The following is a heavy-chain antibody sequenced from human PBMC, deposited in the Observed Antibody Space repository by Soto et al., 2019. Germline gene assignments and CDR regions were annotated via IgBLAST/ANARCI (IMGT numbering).Heavy chain of an antibody. J-gene: IGHJ6*02. D-gene: IGHD6-13*01. V-gene: IGHV4-39*01. CDR2: IYYSGST. CDR1: GGSISSSSYY. Sequence: ASETLSLTCTVSGGSISSSSYYWGWIRQPPGKGLEWIGSIYYSGSTYYNPSLKSRVTISVDTSKNQFSLKLSSVTAADTAVYYCASPGVAAAEYYYGMDVWGQGTTVTVS. CDR3: ASPGVAAAEYYYGMDV.